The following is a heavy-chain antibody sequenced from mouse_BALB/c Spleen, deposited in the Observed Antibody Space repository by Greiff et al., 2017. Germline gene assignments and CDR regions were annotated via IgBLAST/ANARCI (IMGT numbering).Heavy chain of an antibody. Sequence: VQLQQSGAELVRPGVSVKISCKGSGYTFTDYAMHWVKQSHAKSLEWIGVISTYYGDASYNQKFKGKATMTVDKSSSTAYMELARLTSEDSAIYYCARPLYGSSYDYYAMDYWGQGTSVTVSS. CDR3: ARPLYGSSYDYYAMDY. V-gene: IGHV1S137*01. CDR1: GYTFTDYA. D-gene: IGHD1-1*01. J-gene: IGHJ4*01. CDR2: ISTYYGDA.